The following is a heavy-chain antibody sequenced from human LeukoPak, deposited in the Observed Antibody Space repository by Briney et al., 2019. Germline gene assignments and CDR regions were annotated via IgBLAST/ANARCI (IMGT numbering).Heavy chain of an antibody. CDR3: ARSGCSSTSCYRQGYYYYYMDV. V-gene: IGHV1-18*03. J-gene: IGHJ6*03. Sequence: ASVKVSCKASGYTFTSYGISWVRQAPGQGLEWMGWISAYNGNTNYAQKLQGRVTMTTDTSTSTAYMELRSLRSDDMAVYYCARSGCSSTSCYRQGYYYYYMDVWGKGTTVTISS. D-gene: IGHD2-2*01. CDR2: ISAYNGNT. CDR1: GYTFTSYG.